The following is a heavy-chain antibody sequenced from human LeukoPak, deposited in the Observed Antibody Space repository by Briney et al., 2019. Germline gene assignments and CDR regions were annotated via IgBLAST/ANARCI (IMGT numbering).Heavy chain of an antibody. Sequence: GGSLRLSCAASGFTFSSYAMSWVRQAPGKGLEWVSAISGSGGSTYYADSVKGRFTISRDNSKNTLYLQMNSLRAEDTALYYCAKDAIVVVTAGYFQHWGQGTLVTVSS. V-gene: IGHV3-23*01. J-gene: IGHJ1*01. D-gene: IGHD2-21*02. CDR3: AKDAIVVVTAGYFQH. CDR2: ISGSGGST. CDR1: GFTFSSYA.